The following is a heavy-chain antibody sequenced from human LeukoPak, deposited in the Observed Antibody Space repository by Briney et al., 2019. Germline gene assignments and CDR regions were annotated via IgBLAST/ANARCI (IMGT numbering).Heavy chain of an antibody. D-gene: IGHD1-1*01. CDR2: FDPEDGET. J-gene: IGHJ3*02. CDR1: GYTLTELS. Sequence: ASVKVSCKVSGYTLTELSMHWVRQAPGKGLEWMGGFDPEDGETIYAQKFQGRVTMTEDTSTDTAYMELSSLRSEDTAVYYCATDPGAGTTAFLAFDIWGQGTMVTVFS. V-gene: IGHV1-24*01. CDR3: ATDPGAGTTAFLAFDI.